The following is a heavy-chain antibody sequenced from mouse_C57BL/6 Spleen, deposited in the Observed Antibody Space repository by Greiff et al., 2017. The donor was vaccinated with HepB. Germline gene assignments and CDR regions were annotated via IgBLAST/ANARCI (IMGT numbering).Heavy chain of an antibody. CDR3: ARRRSNPGMDY. CDR1: GYTFTDYY. D-gene: IGHD2-5*01. J-gene: IGHJ4*01. V-gene: IGHV1-26*01. CDR2: INPNNGGT. Sequence: VQLQQSGPELVKPGASVKISCKASGYTFTDYYMNWVKQSHGKSLEWIGDINPNNGGTSYNQKFKGKATLTVDKSSSTAYMELRSLTSEDSAVYYCARRRSNPGMDYWGQGTSGTVSS.